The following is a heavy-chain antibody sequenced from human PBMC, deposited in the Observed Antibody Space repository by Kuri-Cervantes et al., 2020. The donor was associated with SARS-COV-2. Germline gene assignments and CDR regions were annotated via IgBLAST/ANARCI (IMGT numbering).Heavy chain of an antibody. J-gene: IGHJ4*02. D-gene: IGHD3-9*01. CDR2: IWYDGSNK. CDR3: ARDLVLRYFDWTISGAFDY. V-gene: IGHV3-33*08. Sequence: GGSLRLSCAASGFTFSSYGMHWVRQAPGKGLEWVAVIWYDGSNKYYADSVKGRFTISRDNSKNTLYLQMNSLRAEDTAVYYCARDLVLRYFDWTISGAFDYWGQGTLVTVSS. CDR1: GFTFSSYG.